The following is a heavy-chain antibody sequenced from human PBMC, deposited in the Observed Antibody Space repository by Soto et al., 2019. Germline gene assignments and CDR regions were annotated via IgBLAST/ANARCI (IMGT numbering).Heavy chain of an antibody. CDR1: GFIFRSYR. Sequence: EVHLVASGGGLVQPGGSLRVSCAAPGFIFRSYRMHWVRQAPGKGLVWVSLINNDGSTTYADSVKGRFTISRDNAKNTLYLQMNCLRAEDTAVYFCARDSGVLAVAGRWFDPWGQGNLVTVSA. CDR2: INNDGST. V-gene: IGHV3-74*03. D-gene: IGHD6-19*01. J-gene: IGHJ5*02. CDR3: ARDSGVLAVAGRWFDP.